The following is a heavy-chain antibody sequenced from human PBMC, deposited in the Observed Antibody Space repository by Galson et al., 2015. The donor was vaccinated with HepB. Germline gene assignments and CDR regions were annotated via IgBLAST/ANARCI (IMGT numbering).Heavy chain of an antibody. J-gene: IGHJ6*02. Sequence: SLRLSCAASGFAFSSYGMHWVRQAPGKGLEWVAVISYDGSNKYYADSVKGRFTISRDNSKNTLYLQMNSLRAEDTAVYYCAKEHRGFYYYYGMDVWGQGTTVTVSS. CDR2: ISYDGSNK. CDR1: GFAFSSYG. CDR3: AKEHRGFYYYYGMDV. V-gene: IGHV3-30*18. D-gene: IGHD1-14*01.